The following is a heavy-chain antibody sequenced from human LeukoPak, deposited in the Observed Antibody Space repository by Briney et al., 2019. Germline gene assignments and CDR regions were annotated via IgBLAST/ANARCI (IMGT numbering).Heavy chain of an antibody. V-gene: IGHV1-8*01. J-gene: IGHJ6*03. Sequence: ASVKVSCKASGYTFTSYDINWVRQATGQGLEWMGWMNPNSGNTGYAQKFQGRVTMTRNTSISTAYMELSSLRSEDTAVYYCARGRLGMRQLGKVMGYYMDVWGKGTTVTVSS. D-gene: IGHD2-2*01. CDR3: ARGRLGMRQLGKVMGYYMDV. CDR2: MNPNSGNT. CDR1: GYTFTSYD.